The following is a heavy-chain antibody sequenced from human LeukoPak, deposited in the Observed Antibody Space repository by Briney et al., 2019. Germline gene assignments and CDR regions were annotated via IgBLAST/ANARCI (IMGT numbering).Heavy chain of an antibody. J-gene: IGHJ4*02. CDR3: VHTVTGYYTADY. Sequence: ESGPTLVNPTQTLTLTCTFSGFSLSTSGVGVGWIRQPPGKALEWLALIYWNDDKRYSPSLRSRPTITKDTSKNQVVLTMTNVDPVDTATYYCVHTVTGYYTADYWGQGILVTVSS. V-gene: IGHV2-5*01. CDR1: GFSLSTSGVG. D-gene: IGHD3/OR15-3a*01. CDR2: IYWNDDK.